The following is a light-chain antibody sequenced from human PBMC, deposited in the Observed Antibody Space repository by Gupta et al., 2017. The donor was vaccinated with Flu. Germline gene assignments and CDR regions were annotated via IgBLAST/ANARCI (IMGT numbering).Light chain of an antibody. V-gene: IGLV2-14*01. CDR1: SGDIGGYEA. CDR2: EVN. Sequence: QSALAQPASLSGSPGQSITISCTGTSGDIGGYEAVSWYQQHPDKAPILMIYEVNNRPSGVSSRFSGSKSGNTASLTISGPQAEDEADYYCASFTSSRTWVFGGGTKLTVL. CDR3: ASFTSSRTWV. J-gene: IGLJ3*02.